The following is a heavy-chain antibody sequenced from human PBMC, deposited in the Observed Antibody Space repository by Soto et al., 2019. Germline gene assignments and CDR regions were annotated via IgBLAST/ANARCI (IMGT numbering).Heavy chain of an antibody. CDR1: GGSISSGGYS. J-gene: IGHJ5*02. CDR2: IYHSGST. CDR3: ARDKTIKKNSSSWYNWFDP. D-gene: IGHD6-13*01. Sequence: SETLSLTCAVSGGSISSGGYSWSWIRQPPGKGLEWIGYIYHSGSTYYNPSLKSRVTISVDRSKNQFSLKLSSVTAADTAVYYCARDKTIKKNSSSWYNWFDPWGQGTLVTVSS. V-gene: IGHV4-30-2*01.